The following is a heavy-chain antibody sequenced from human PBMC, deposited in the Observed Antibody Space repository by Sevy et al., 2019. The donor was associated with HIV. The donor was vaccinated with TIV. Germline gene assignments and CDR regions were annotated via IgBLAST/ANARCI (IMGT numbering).Heavy chain of an antibody. Sequence: GGSLRLSCAMSGITFSDYSMNWVRQAPGKGLEWVSSISSSSTFIYYAESVKGRFTISRENAKNSLYLQMNSLRAEDTALYYCARDRGVGTSSYGMDVWGQGTTVTVSS. D-gene: IGHD1-26*01. CDR3: ARDRGVGTSSYGMDV. J-gene: IGHJ6*02. V-gene: IGHV3-21*01. CDR1: GITFSDYS. CDR2: ISSSSTFI.